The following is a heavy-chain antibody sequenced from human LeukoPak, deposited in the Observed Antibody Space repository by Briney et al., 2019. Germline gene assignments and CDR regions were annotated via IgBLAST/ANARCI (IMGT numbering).Heavy chain of an antibody. CDR2: IYYSGST. D-gene: IGHD2-15*01. V-gene: IGHV4-59*01. Sequence: SETLSLTCTVSGGSISSYYWSWIRQPPGKGLEWIGYIYYSGSTNYNPSLKSRVTISVDTSKNQFSLKLSSVTAADTAVYYCARDRGYCSGGSCYPGYYYYGMDVWGQGTTVTVSS. CDR1: GGSISSYY. J-gene: IGHJ6*02. CDR3: ARDRGYCSGGSCYPGYYYYGMDV.